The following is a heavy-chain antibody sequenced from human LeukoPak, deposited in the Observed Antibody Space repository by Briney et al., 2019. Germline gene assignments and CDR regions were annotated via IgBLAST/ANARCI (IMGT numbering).Heavy chain of an antibody. CDR3: ARHDDNGWYFFDI. Sequence: PSETLSLTCTVSGDSIGTYRWSWVRQPPGKGLEWIGYIFDSGSPNYRPALKSRVTISLDTSKNHVSLRLQSATAADTGIYYCARHDDNGWYFFDIWGQGTLVTVSS. CDR1: GDSIGTYR. D-gene: IGHD6-19*01. J-gene: IGHJ4*02. V-gene: IGHV4-59*08. CDR2: IFDSGSP.